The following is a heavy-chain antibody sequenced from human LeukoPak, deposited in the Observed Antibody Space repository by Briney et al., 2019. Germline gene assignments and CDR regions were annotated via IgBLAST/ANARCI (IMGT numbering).Heavy chain of an antibody. D-gene: IGHD3-22*01. Sequence: GEPLKISCKGSGYSFTSYWIGWVRQMPGKGLEWMGIIYPGDSDTRYSPSFQGQVTISADKSISTAYLQWSSLKASDTAMYYCARQDYYYDSSGYFRLFDYWGQGTLVTVSS. CDR2: IYPGDSDT. V-gene: IGHV5-51*01. J-gene: IGHJ4*02. CDR1: GYSFTSYW. CDR3: ARQDYYYDSSGYFRLFDY.